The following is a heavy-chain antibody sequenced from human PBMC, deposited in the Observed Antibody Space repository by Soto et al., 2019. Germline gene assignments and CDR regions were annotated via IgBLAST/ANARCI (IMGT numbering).Heavy chain of an antibody. CDR2: IWYDGSNK. J-gene: IGHJ4*02. V-gene: IGHV3-33*01. Sequence: GGSLRLSCAASGFTFSSYGMHWVRQAPGKGLEWVAVIWYDGSNKYYADSVKGRFTISRDNSKNTLYLQMNSLRAEDTAVYYCARDMAAARYSSSLDYWGQGTMVT. CDR3: ARDMAAARYSSSLDY. CDR1: GFTFSSYG. D-gene: IGHD6-6*01.